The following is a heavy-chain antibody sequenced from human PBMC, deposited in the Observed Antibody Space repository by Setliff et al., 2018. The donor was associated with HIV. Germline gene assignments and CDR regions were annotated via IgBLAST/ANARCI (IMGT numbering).Heavy chain of an antibody. J-gene: IGHJ6*02. CDR2: ISPDGSEK. V-gene: IGHV3-7*04. D-gene: IGHD3-10*01. Sequence: ETLSLSCATSGFTFRDYWMTWVRQAPGGGLQWVASISPDGSEKSLVDSVMGRFTISRDNAKNSLYLQMNSLRADDTATYYCARKLRPGHGVDVWGQGTTVTVSS. CDR3: ARKLRPGHGVDV. CDR1: GFTFRDYW.